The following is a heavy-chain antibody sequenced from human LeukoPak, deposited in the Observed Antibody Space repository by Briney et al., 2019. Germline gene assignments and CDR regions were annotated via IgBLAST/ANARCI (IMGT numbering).Heavy chain of an antibody. CDR2: IRYDGSNK. CDR1: GFTFSSYG. J-gene: IGHJ4*02. Sequence: PGGSLRLSCAASGFTFSSYGMHWVRQAPGKGLEWVAFIRYDGSNKYYADSVKGRFTISGDNSKNTLYLQMNSLRAEDTAVYYCAKDPRRYSSGWYYFDYWGQGTLVTVSS. V-gene: IGHV3-30*02. D-gene: IGHD6-19*01. CDR3: AKDPRRYSSGWYYFDY.